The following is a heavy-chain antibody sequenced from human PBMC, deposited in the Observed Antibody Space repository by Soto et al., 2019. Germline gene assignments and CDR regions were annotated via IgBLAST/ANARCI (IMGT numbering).Heavy chain of an antibody. V-gene: IGHV4-38-2*02. CDR2: IYHSGST. J-gene: IGHJ4*02. CDR3: ARDGHGSGSQAVDY. CDR1: GYSISSGYY. D-gene: IGHD3-10*01. Sequence: LETLSLTCAVSGYSISSGYYWGWIRQPPGKGLEWIGSIYHSGSTYYNPSLESRVTISVDTSKNQFSLKLSSVTAADTAVYYCARDGHGSGSQAVDYWGQGTLVTVSS.